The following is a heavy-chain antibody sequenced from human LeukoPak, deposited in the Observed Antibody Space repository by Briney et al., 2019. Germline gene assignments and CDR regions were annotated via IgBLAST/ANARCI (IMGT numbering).Heavy chain of an antibody. Sequence: GESLKISCKGSGYSFTSYWIGWVRQMPGKGLEWMGIIYPGDSDTRYSPSFQGQVTISADKSISTAYLQWSSLKASDTAMYYCARWGKPPGIAAAGHFDYWGQGTLVTVSS. CDR1: GYSFTSYW. D-gene: IGHD6-13*01. CDR3: ARWGKPPGIAAAGHFDY. V-gene: IGHV5-51*01. CDR2: IYPGDSDT. J-gene: IGHJ4*02.